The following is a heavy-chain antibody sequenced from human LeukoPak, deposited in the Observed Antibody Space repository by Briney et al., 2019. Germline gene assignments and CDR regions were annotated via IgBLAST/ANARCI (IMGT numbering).Heavy chain of an antibody. V-gene: IGHV4-59*12. Sequence: SETLSLTCAVSGGSISSYYWSWIRQPPGKGLEWIGYIYYSGSTNYNPSLKSRLTISIDTSKNQFSLKLSSVTAADTALYFCAREEPPGKVDYWGQGTLVTVSS. CDR3: AREEPPGKVDY. CDR1: GGSISSYY. CDR2: IYYSGST. J-gene: IGHJ4*02. D-gene: IGHD1-14*01.